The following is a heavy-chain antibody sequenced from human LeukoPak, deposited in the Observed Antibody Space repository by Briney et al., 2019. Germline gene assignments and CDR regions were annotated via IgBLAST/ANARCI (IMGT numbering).Heavy chain of an antibody. CDR3: ARGRSDAFDI. J-gene: IGHJ3*02. CDR1: RGSLKRGGYY. CDR2: IYYSGST. V-gene: IGHV4-30-4*01. Sequence: TPSLTPTLSRGSLKRGGYYRGWVRPPPGKGLGWIGYIYYSGSTYYNPSLKSRVTISVDTSKNQFSLKLSSVTAADTAVYYCARGRSDAFDIWGQGTMVTVSS.